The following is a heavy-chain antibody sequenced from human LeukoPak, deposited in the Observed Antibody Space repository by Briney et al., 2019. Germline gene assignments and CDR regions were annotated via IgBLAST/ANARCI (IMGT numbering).Heavy chain of an antibody. CDR2: ISSSSSTI. CDR1: GFTFSSYS. V-gene: IGHV3-48*04. D-gene: IGHD6-13*01. CDR3: ARADPGIAAADFYGMDV. J-gene: IGHJ6*02. Sequence: GGSLRLSCAASGFTFSSYSMNWVRQAPGKGLEWVSYISSSSSTIYYADSVKGRFTISRDNAKNSLYLQMNSLRAEDTAVYYCARADPGIAAADFYGMDVWGQGTTVTASS.